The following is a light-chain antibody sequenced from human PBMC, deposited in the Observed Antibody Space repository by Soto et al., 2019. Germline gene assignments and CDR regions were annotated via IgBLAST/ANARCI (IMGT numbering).Light chain of an antibody. CDR2: DVS. J-gene: IGLJ1*01. CDR3: SSYTSSSNYV. CDR1: SSDVGCYNY. V-gene: IGLV2-14*01. Sequence: QSALTQPASVSGSPGQSITISCTGTSSDVGCYNYVSWYQQHPGKAPKLMIYDVSNRPSGISNRFSGSKSGNTASLTISGLQAEDEADYYCSSYTSSSNYVFGTGTKLTVL.